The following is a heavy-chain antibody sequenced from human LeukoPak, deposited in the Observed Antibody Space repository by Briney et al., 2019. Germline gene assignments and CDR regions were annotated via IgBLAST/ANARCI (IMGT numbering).Heavy chain of an antibody. V-gene: IGHV4-61*02. J-gene: IGHJ6*03. CDR3: ARDRTPGSRYYYYYYYMDV. CDR1: GGSISSGSYY. D-gene: IGHD3-10*01. Sequence: SETLSLTCTVSGGSISSGSYYWSWIRQPAGKGLEWIGRIYTSGSTNYNPSLKSRVTISVDTSKNQFSLKLSSVTAADTAVYYCARDRTPGSRYYYYYYYMDVWGKGTTVTISS. CDR2: IYTSGST.